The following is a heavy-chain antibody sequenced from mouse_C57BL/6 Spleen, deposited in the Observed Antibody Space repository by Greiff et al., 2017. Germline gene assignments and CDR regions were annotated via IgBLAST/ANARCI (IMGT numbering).Heavy chain of an antibody. CDR2: IDPSDSYT. Sequence: QVQLQQPGAELVKPGASVKLSCKASGYTFTSYWMQWVKQRPGQGLEWIGEIDPSDSYTNYNQKFKGKATLTVDTSSSTAYMQLSSLTSEDSAVYYCARGLTFGYWGQGTTLTVSS. J-gene: IGHJ2*01. CDR1: GYTFTSYW. D-gene: IGHD1-1*01. CDR3: ARGLTFGY. V-gene: IGHV1-50*01.